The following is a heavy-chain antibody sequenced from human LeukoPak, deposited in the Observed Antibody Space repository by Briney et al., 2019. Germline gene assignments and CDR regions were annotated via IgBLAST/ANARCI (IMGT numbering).Heavy chain of an antibody. CDR2: ISGSGGSR. J-gene: IGHJ4*02. CDR1: GFTFSSYA. CDR3: AKGYTSGWSGFSAFDY. V-gene: IGHV3-23*01. D-gene: IGHD6-19*01. Sequence: LAGGSLRLSCAASGFTFSSYAMSWVRQAPGKGLEWVSAISGSGGSRYYADSVKGRFTISRDNSKNTLYLQVNSLRAEDTAVYYCAKGYTSGWSGFSAFDYWGQGTLVTVSS.